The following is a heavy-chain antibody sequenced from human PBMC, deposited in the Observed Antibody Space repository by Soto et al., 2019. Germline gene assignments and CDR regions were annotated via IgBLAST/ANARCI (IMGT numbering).Heavy chain of an antibody. CDR2: IIPIFGTA. CDR1: GGTFSSYA. D-gene: IGHD2-8*01. Sequence: SVKVSCKASGGTFSSYAISWVRQAPGQGLEWMGGIIPIFGTANYAQKFQGRVTITADESTSTAYMELSSLRSEDTAVYYCARGEWGSRTYYYYGMDVWGQGTTVTVSS. CDR3: ARGEWGSRTYYYYGMDV. V-gene: IGHV1-69*13. J-gene: IGHJ6*02.